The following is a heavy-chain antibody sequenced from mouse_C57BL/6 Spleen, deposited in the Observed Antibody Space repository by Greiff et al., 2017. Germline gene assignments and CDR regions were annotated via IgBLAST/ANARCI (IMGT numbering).Heavy chain of an antibody. J-gene: IGHJ4*01. CDR3: ATDGYYGGYYAMDY. D-gene: IGHD2-3*01. CDR1: GFTFSDYG. V-gene: IGHV5-17*01. CDR2: ISSGSSTI. Sequence: EVQRVESGGGLVKPGGSLKLSCAASGFTFSDYGMHWVRQAPEKGLEWVAYISSGSSTIYYADTVKGRFTISRDNAKNTLFLQMTSLRSEDTAMYYCATDGYYGGYYAMDYWGQGTSVTVSS.